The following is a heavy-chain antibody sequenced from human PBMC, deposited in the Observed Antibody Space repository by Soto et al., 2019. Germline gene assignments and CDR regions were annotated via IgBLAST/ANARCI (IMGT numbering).Heavy chain of an antibody. CDR2: ISSSSSYI. CDR1: GFTFSSYS. D-gene: IGHD6-19*01. Sequence: EVQLVESGGGLVKPGGSLRLSCAASGFTFSSYSMNWVRQAPGKGLEWVSSISSSSSYIYYADSVKGRFTISRDNAKNSLYLQMNSLRAEDTAVYYCARVVTLIAVAGSLGYWGEGTPVTVSS. CDR3: ARVVTLIAVAGSLGY. J-gene: IGHJ4*02. V-gene: IGHV3-21*01.